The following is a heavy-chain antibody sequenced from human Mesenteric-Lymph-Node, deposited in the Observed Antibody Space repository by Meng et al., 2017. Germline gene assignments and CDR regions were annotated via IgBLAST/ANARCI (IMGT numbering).Heavy chain of an antibody. CDR2: INPNSGGT. J-gene: IGHJ4*02. CDR1: GYTFTGYY. V-gene: IGHV1-2*06. Sequence: QVKRVKSGTEVKKPGASVKVSCKASGYTFTGYYMHWVRQAPGQGLEWMGRINPNSGGTNYAQKFQGRVTMTWDTSITTAYMELRRLRSDDTAVYYCARTRYSGSYVDFWGQGTLVTVSS. CDR3: ARTRYSGSYVDF. D-gene: IGHD1-26*01.